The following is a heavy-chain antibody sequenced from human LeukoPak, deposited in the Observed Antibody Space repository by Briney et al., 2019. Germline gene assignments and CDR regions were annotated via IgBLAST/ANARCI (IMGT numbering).Heavy chain of an antibody. CDR1: GFTFSDYY. Sequence: PGGSLRLSCAASGFTFSDYYMSWIRQAPGKGLEGVSYISSSSSYTNYADSVKGRFTISRDNAKNSLYLQMNSLRAEDTAVYYCARDASPYCSGGSCYPGWFDPWGQGTLVTVSS. CDR2: ISSSSSYT. J-gene: IGHJ5*02. D-gene: IGHD2-15*01. CDR3: ARDASPYCSGGSCYPGWFDP. V-gene: IGHV3-11*06.